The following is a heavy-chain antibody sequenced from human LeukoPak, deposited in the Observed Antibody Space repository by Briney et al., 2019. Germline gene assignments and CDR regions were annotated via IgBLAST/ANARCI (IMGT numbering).Heavy chain of an antibody. J-gene: IGHJ4*02. V-gene: IGHV3-30*18. Sequence: GGSLRLSCAASGFTFSSYGMHWVRQAPGKGLEWVAVISYDGSNKYYADSVKGLFTISRDNSKNTLYLQMNSLRAEDTAVYYCAKSILTGYYPTDYWGQGTLVTVSS. CDR3: AKSILTGYYPTDY. D-gene: IGHD3-9*01. CDR1: GFTFSSYG. CDR2: ISYDGSNK.